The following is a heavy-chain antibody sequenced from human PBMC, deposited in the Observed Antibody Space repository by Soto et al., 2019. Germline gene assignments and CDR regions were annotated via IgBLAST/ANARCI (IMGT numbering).Heavy chain of an antibody. V-gene: IGHV4-31*03. CDR3: AREYTYGSNFFDC. CDR1: GGSVSSSAYY. CDR2: ISHSGST. J-gene: IGHJ4*02. D-gene: IGHD5-18*01. Sequence: SETLSLTCTVSGGSVSSSAYYWSWIRQHPGKGLEWIGYISHSGSTYYNPSLKSRVIISVDTSKNQFSLSLTSVTAADTAVYYCAREYTYGSNFFDCWGQGALVTVSS.